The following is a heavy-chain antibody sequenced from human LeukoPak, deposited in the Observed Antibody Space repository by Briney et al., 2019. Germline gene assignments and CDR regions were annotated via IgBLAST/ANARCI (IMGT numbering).Heavy chain of an antibody. CDR2: VSYDGSNK. D-gene: IGHD1-1*01. V-gene: IGHV3-30-3*02. J-gene: IGHJ6*02. CDR3: AKEQRLYFYNSMDV. CDR1: GFTFSNYA. Sequence: PGGSLRLSCAASGFTFSNYAMSWVRQAPGKGLEWVAVVSYDGSNKNYVDSVRGRFTISRDNSRNTLYLQMDSLRAEDTAVYHCAKEQRLYFYNSMDVWGQGTTVTVSS.